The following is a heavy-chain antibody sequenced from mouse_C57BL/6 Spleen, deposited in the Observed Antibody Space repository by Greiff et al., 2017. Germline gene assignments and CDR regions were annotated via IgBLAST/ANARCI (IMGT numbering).Heavy chain of an antibody. J-gene: IGHJ2*01. CDR2: ISDGGSYT. V-gene: IGHV5-4*01. D-gene: IGHD2-3*01. Sequence: EVNVVESGGGLVKPGGSLKLSCAASGFTFSSYAMSWVRQTPEKRLEWVATISDGGSYTYYPDNVKGRFTISRDNAKNNLYLQMSHLKSEDTAMYYCARDRGAYDGYSFDYWGQGTTLTVSS. CDR3: ARDRGAYDGYSFDY. CDR1: GFTFSSYA.